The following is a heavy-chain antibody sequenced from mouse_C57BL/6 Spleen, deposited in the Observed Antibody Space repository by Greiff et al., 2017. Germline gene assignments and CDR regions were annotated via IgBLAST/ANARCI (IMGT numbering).Heavy chain of an antibody. Sequence: EVMLVESGEGLVKPGGSLKLSCAASGFTFSSYAMSWVRQTPEKRLEWVAYISSGGDYIYYADTVKGRFTISRDNARNTLYLQMSSLKSEDTAMYYCTREGNPYLYFDYWGQGTTLTVSS. D-gene: IGHD2-10*01. V-gene: IGHV5-9-1*02. J-gene: IGHJ2*01. CDR1: GFTFSSYA. CDR2: ISSGGDYI. CDR3: TREGNPYLYFDY.